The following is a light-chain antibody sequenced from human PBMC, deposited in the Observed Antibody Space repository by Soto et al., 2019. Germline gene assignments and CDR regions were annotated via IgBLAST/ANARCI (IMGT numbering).Light chain of an antibody. CDR3: SSYTYSSTLVV. V-gene: IGLV2-14*01. Sequence: QSALTQPASVSGSPGQSITISCTGTSNDVGGYHYVSWYQQHPGKAPKLIIYDVSDRPSGVSNRFFGSKSGNTASLTISGLQAEDEADYYCSSYTYSSTLVVFGGGTKLTVL. CDR2: DVS. J-gene: IGLJ3*02. CDR1: SNDVGGYHY.